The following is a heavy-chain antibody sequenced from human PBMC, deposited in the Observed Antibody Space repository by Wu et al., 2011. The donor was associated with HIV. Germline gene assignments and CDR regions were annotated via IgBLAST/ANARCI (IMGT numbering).Heavy chain of an antibody. CDR2: ISAYNGNT. CDR3: ARVERVIVVVVAAKNYGMDV. Sequence: SGYTFTSYGISWVRQAPGQGLEWMGWISAYNGNTNYAQKLQGRVTMTTDTSTSTAYMELRSLRSDDTAVYYCARVERVIVVVVAAKNYGMDVWGQGTTVTVSS. V-gene: IGHV1-18*01. CDR1: GYTFTSYG. D-gene: IGHD2-15*01. J-gene: IGHJ6*02.